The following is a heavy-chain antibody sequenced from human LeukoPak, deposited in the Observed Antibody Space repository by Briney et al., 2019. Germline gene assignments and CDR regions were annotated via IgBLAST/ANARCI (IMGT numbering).Heavy chain of an antibody. CDR3: ARGRLSVAAAGHLLAY. D-gene: IGHD6-13*01. V-gene: IGHV1-2*06. CDR1: GYTFTGYY. Sequence: ASVKVSCKASGYTFTGYYMHWVRQAPGQGLEWMRRINPNSGGTNYAQKFQGRVTMTRDTSISTAYMELSRLRSDDTAVYYCARGRLSVAAAGHLLAYWGQGTLVTVSS. CDR2: INPNSGGT. J-gene: IGHJ4*02.